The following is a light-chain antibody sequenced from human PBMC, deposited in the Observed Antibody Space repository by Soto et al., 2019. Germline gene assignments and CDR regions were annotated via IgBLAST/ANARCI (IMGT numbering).Light chain of an antibody. Sequence: DIQMTQSPSTLAASVVYRDTITCRASQSISIWLAWYQQKPGKAPKLLIYDASSLESGVTSRFSVSGSGTEFTLTISSLQPDDFATYYCQQYNSYALTFGGGTKVEIK. V-gene: IGKV1-5*01. CDR2: DAS. J-gene: IGKJ4*01. CDR3: QQYNSYALT. CDR1: QSISIW.